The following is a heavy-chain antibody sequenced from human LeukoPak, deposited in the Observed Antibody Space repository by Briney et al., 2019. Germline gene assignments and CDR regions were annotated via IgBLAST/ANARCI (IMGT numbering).Heavy chain of an antibody. J-gene: IGHJ4*02. CDR2: ISYDGSTK. Sequence: GGSLRLSCAASGFSFSSYRMNWVRQAPGKGLEWVAVISYDGSTKYYADSVKGRFTISRDNSKNTLYLQMNSLRVEDTAVYYCARTAVAGTHWGQGTLVTVSS. V-gene: IGHV3-30*03. CDR3: ARTAVAGTH. CDR1: GFSFSSYR. D-gene: IGHD6-19*01.